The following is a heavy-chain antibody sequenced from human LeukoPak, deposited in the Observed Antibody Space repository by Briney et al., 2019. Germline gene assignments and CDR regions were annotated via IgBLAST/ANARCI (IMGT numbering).Heavy chain of an antibody. D-gene: IGHD3-3*01. V-gene: IGHV4-34*01. J-gene: IGHJ4*02. CDR2: INHSGST. CDR3: ARGYPPITIFGVVTPGYFDY. Sequence: SETLSLTCAVYGGSFSGYYWSWIRQPPGKGLEWIGEINHSGSTNYNPSLKSRVTISVDTSKNQFSLKLSSVTAADTAVYYCARGYPPITIFGVVTPGYFDYWGQGTLVTVSS. CDR1: GGSFSGYY.